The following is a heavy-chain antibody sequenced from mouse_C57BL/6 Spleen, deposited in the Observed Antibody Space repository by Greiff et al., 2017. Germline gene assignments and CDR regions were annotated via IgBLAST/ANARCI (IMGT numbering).Heavy chain of an antibody. CDR2: INPSTGGT. CDR1: GYSFTGYY. Sequence: EVQRVESGPELVKPGASVKISCKASGYSFTGYYMNWVKQSPEKSLEWIGEINPSTGGTTYNQKFKAKATLTVDKSSSTAYMQLKSLTSEDSAVYYCASLWGYYAMDYGGQGTSVTVSS. V-gene: IGHV1-42*01. CDR3: ASLWGYYAMDY. J-gene: IGHJ4*01. D-gene: IGHD6-1*01.